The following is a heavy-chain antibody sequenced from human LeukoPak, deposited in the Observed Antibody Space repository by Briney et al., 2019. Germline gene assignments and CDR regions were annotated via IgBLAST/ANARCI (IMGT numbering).Heavy chain of an antibody. CDR2: INPSRGSA. J-gene: IGHJ4*02. Sequence: GASVKVSCKASGYTFTNYYMHGVRQAPGQGREWMGIINPSRGSASYAQKFQGRVTMPSDTSTSTVYIKLSSLRSEDTAVYYCARVTSSSWYNCFDYWGQGTLVTVSS. CDR3: ARVTSSSWYNCFDY. V-gene: IGHV1-46*01. D-gene: IGHD6-13*01. CDR1: GYTFTNYY.